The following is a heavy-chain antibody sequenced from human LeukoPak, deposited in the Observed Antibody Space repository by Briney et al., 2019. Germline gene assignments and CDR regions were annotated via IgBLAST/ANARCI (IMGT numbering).Heavy chain of an antibody. J-gene: IGHJ4*02. CDR2: INPNSGGT. V-gene: IGHV1-2*02. CDR3: ARAVVAANYYFDY. Sequence: GASVKVSCTASGYTFTGYYMHWVRQAPGQGLEWMGWINPNSGGTNYAQKFQGRVTMTRDTSISTAYMELSRLRSDDTAVYYCARAVVAANYYFDYWGQGTLVTVSS. D-gene: IGHD2-15*01. CDR1: GYTFTGYY.